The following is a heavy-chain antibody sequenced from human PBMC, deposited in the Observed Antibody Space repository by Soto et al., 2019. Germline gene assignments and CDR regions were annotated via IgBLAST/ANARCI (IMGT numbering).Heavy chain of an antibody. CDR1: GGSISSGTYY. D-gene: IGHD6-13*01. CDR3: ARRVSSSRWFDP. J-gene: IGHJ5*02. Sequence: SETLSLTFTVSGGSISSGTYYWGWIRQPPGKGLEWIATIYYTGSTYYNPSLKSRVTISVDTSKNQFSLNLSSVTAADTAVYYCARRVSSSRWFDPWGQGTLVTVSS. CDR2: IYYTGST. V-gene: IGHV4-39*01.